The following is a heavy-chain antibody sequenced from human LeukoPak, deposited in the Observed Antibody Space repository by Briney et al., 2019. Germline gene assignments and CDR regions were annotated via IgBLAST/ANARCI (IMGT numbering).Heavy chain of an antibody. CDR1: GFTFSSYW. D-gene: IGHD3-22*01. J-gene: IGHJ4*02. CDR3: ACDYCDSSGYHDY. Sequence: GGSLRLSCAASGFTFSSYWMSWVRQAPGKGLEWVANIKQDGSEKYYVDSVKGRFTISRDNAKNSLYLQMNSLRAEDTAVYYCACDYCDSSGYHDYWGQGTLVTVSS. CDR2: IKQDGSEK. V-gene: IGHV3-7*01.